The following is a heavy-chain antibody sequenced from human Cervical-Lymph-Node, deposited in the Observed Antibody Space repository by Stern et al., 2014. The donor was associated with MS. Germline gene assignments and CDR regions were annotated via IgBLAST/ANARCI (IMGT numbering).Heavy chain of an antibody. V-gene: IGHV5-10-1*01. D-gene: IGHD2-21*02. CDR3: ARGGDPANTWFDP. CDR2: IDPTASYT. J-gene: IGHJ5*02. CDR1: GYIFDNYW. Sequence: EVQLVESGAEVKKPGESLRISCKASGYIFDNYWINWVRQMPGKGLEWMGRIDPTASYTNYNPSFQGHVTMSADRSITTVYVQWSSLKASDTAMYFCARGGDPANTWFDPWGQGTMVTVSS.